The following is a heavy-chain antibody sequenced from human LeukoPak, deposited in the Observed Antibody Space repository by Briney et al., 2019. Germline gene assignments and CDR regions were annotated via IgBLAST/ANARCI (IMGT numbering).Heavy chain of an antibody. CDR3: ARRKYYYGSGSYDYFDY. Sequence: GASVKVSCKASRGTFSSYAISWVRQAPGQGLEWMGGIIPIFGTANYAQKFQGRVTIETDESKSTVYMELSSLRSEDTAMYYCARRKYYYGSGSYDYFDYWGQGTLVTVSS. V-gene: IGHV1-69*05. CDR1: RGTFSSYA. CDR2: IIPIFGTA. D-gene: IGHD3-10*01. J-gene: IGHJ4*02.